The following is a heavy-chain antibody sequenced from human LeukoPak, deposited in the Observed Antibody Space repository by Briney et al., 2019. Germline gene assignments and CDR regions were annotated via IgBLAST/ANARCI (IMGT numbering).Heavy chain of an antibody. CDR3: ATGDGSGIYYFDY. CDR2: FDPEDGET. V-gene: IGHV1-24*01. Sequence: ASVKVSSKVSGYTLTELSMHWVRQAPGKGLEWMGGFDPEDGETIYAQKFQGRVTMTEDTSTDTAYMELSSLGSEDTAVYYCATGDGSGIYYFDYWGQGTLVTVSS. J-gene: IGHJ4*02. CDR1: GYTLTELS. D-gene: IGHD3-10*01.